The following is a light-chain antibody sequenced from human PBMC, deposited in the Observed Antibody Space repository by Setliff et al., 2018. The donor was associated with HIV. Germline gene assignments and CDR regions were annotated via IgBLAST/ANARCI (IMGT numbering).Light chain of an antibody. J-gene: IGLJ3*02. CDR1: SSDVGNSSL. CDR2: NVS. V-gene: IGLV2-11*01. Sequence: QSALTQPRSVSGSPGQSVTISCIGTSSDVGNSSLVSWYQHRPGKAPKLILDNVSKGPSGVPDLFSGSKSGNTASLTISGLQAEDEADYYCCSHAGSYTWVFGGGTKVTVL. CDR3: CSHAGSYTWV.